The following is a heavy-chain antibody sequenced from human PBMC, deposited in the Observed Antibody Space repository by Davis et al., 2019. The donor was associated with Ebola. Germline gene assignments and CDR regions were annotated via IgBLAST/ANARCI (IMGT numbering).Heavy chain of an antibody. CDR1: GYTLTDYQ. D-gene: IGHD3-10*01. V-gene: IGHV1-69*13. CDR2: INPIIGAP. CDR3: ARSSAYWHGSGSWNWFDP. J-gene: IGHJ5*02. Sequence: SVKVSCKASGYTLTDYQMHWVRQAPGQGLEWMGGINPIIGAPNYAQKFQDSVTISADESTKTAYMELSSLRSDDTAVYYCARSSAYWHGSGSWNWFDPWGQGTVVIVSS.